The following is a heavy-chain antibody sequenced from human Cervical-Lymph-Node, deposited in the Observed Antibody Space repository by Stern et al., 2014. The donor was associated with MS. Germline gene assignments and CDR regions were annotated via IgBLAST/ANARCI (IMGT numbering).Heavy chain of an antibody. CDR1: GFTFSSYG. D-gene: IGHD6-13*01. V-gene: IGHV3-33*01. CDR2: IWYDGSNK. Sequence: VQLVESGGGVVQPGRSLRLSCAASGFTFSSYGMHWVRQAPGKGLEWVAVIWYDGSNKYYADSVKGRFTISRDNSKNTLYLQMNSLRAEDTAVYYCARGGGYSSSWYLDYWGQGTLVTVSS. J-gene: IGHJ4*02. CDR3: ARGGGYSSSWYLDY.